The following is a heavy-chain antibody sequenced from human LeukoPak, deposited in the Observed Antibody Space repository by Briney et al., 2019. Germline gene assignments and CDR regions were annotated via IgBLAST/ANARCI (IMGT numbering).Heavy chain of an antibody. CDR3: AREYSASEH. CDR2: IDPSTGNT. Sequence: GASVKVSCKASGYTFVGYYLHWVRQAPGQGLEWMAWIDPSTGNTCYAQKFQGRITVTRDTSISTTYMELSWLTSDDTALYYCAREYSASEHWGQGTLVTVSS. J-gene: IGHJ1*01. CDR1: GYTFVGYY. V-gene: IGHV1-2*02. D-gene: IGHD4-11*01.